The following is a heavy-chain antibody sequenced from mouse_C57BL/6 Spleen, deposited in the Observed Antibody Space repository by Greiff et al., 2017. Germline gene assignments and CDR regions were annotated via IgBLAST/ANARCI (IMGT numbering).Heavy chain of an antibody. CDR3: ARGGQLRLDY. J-gene: IGHJ2*01. CDR2: INPGSGGT. CDR1: GYAFTNYL. V-gene: IGHV1-54*01. Sequence: QVQLQQSGAELVRPGTSVKVSCKASGYAFTNYLIEWVKQRPGQGLEWIGVINPGSGGTNYNEKFKGKATLTADKSSSTAYMQLSSLTSEDSAVYFCARGGQLRLDYWGQGTTLTVSS. D-gene: IGHD3-2*02.